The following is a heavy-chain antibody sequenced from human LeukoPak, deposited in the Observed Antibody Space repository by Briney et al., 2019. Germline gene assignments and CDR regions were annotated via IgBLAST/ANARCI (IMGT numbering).Heavy chain of an antibody. CDR3: TTGEMDH. D-gene: IGHD7-27*01. CDR1: GVAFSPHW. Sequence: PGGSLRLSCAGSGVAFSPHWRIWVRQAPGKGLEWVAIINQDGAQKYYVDSVEGRFTISRDNARNSVYLQMTSLGAEDTAVYYCTTGEMDHWGQGTQVTVSS. CDR2: INQDGAQK. V-gene: IGHV3-7*01. J-gene: IGHJ4*02.